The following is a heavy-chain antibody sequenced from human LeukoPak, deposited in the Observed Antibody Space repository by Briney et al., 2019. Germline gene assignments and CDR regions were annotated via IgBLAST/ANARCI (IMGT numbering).Heavy chain of an antibody. CDR3: ARDGYYVNSGYS. Sequence: GGSLRLSCALSGFIFDDYSMHWVRQRPGKGLEWVSLISGDSSIIDYADSVKGRFTISRDNTKKSLFLQMNSLRIEDTAFYFCARDGYYVNSGYSWGQGTLVTVSS. V-gene: IGHV3-43*02. CDR2: ISGDSSII. CDR1: GFIFDDYS. D-gene: IGHD3-22*01. J-gene: IGHJ4*02.